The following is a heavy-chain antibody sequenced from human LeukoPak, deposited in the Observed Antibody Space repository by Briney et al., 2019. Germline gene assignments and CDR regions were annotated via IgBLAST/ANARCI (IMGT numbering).Heavy chain of an antibody. V-gene: IGHV3-66*01. CDR2: LRSGGTI. J-gene: IGHJ4*02. CDR1: GFTFSSYW. Sequence: AGGSLRLSCAASGFTFSSYWMSWVRQAPGKGLEWVSVLRSGGTIEYADTVKGRLTISRDISKNTVYLQMNSLRAEDTAIYYCTRVGYIDEGIDYWGQGTLVTVSS. CDR3: TRVGYIDEGIDY. D-gene: IGHD5-24*01.